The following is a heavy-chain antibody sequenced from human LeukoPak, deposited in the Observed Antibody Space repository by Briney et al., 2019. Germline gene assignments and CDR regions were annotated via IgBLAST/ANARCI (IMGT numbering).Heavy chain of an antibody. J-gene: IGHJ1*01. CDR1: GFTFSSYA. Sequence: AGGSLRLSCAASGFTFSSYAMSWVRQAPGKGLEWVSAISGSGGSTYYADSVKGRFTISRDNSKNTLYLQMNSLRAEDTAVYYCARTVVTAGYFQHWGQGTLVTVSS. V-gene: IGHV3-23*01. CDR3: ARTVVTAGYFQH. CDR2: ISGSGGST. D-gene: IGHD2-21*02.